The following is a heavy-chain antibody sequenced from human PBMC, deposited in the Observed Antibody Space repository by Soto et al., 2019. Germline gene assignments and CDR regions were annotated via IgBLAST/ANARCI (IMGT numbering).Heavy chain of an antibody. CDR1: GFTFSNNG. Sequence: QVQLVESGGGVVQPGRSLRLSCVASGFTFSNNGIHWVRQAPGKGLEWVAVISSDGSKKYYADSVKGRFTISRDNSKNPLYLQMNCLRAEDTAVYYCAMDLYGGSSRFDYWGQGTLVTVSS. CDR3: AMDLYGGSSRFDY. CDR2: ISSDGSKK. D-gene: IGHD2-15*01. V-gene: IGHV3-30*03. J-gene: IGHJ4*02.